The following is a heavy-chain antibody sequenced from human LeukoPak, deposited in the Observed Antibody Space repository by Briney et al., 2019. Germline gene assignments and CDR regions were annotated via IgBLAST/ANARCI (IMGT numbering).Heavy chain of an antibody. CDR3: ARQVRDGSGWHYFDY. CDR2: INHSGST. Sequence: GSLRLSCAASGFTFSSYHMSWIRQPPGKGLEWIGEINHSGSTNYNPSLKSRVTISVDTSKNQFSLKLSSVTAADTAVYYCARQVRDGSGWHYFDYWGQGTLVTVSS. J-gene: IGHJ4*02. CDR1: GFTFSSYH. D-gene: IGHD6-19*01. V-gene: IGHV4-34*01.